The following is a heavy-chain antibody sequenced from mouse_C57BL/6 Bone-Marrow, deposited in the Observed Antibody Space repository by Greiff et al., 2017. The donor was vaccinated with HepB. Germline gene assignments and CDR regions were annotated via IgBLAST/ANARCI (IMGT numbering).Heavy chain of an antibody. V-gene: IGHV1-64*01. CDR3: AREDYYGSSWYFDV. J-gene: IGHJ1*03. D-gene: IGHD1-1*01. Sequence: QVQLQQSGAELVRPGASVKLSCTASGFNIKDDYMHWVKQRPEQGLEWIGMIHPNSGSTNYNEKFKSKATLTVDKSSSTAYMQLSSLTSEDSAVYYCAREDYYGSSWYFDVWGTGTTVTVSS. CDR2: IHPNSGST. CDR1: GFNIKDDY.